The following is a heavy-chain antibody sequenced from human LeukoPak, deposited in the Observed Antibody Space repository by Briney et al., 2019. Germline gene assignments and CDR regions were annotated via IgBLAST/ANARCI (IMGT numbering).Heavy chain of an antibody. V-gene: IGHV3-49*03. J-gene: IGHJ4*02. CDR2: FRSKTCGGRI. Sequence: PGRSLRLSCTPSGFTFGDHCLRWFRRCPGKGLEWVGFFRSKTCGGRIEYAASVRGRFTISRDDSKSIAYLQMNSLKTEDTAVYYCARAPYYYFILDYWGQGTLVTVSS. CDR3: ARAPYYYFILDY. CDR1: GFTFGDHC. D-gene: IGHD3-10*01.